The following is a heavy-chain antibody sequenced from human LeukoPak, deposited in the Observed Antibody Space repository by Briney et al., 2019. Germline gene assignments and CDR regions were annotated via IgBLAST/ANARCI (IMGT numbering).Heavy chain of an antibody. J-gene: IGHJ4*02. V-gene: IGHV4-34*01. CDR2: INHSGST. D-gene: IGHD3-3*01. CDR1: GGFSSGYY. CDR3: ASLIWSGYYRPDYFDY. Sequence: PSETLSPTGAVYGGFSSGYYWSWLRQPPGKGLEGTGEINHSGSTNYNPSLKSRVTISVDKSKNQFSLKLSSVTAADTAVYYCASLIWSGYYRPDYFDYWGQGTLVTVSS.